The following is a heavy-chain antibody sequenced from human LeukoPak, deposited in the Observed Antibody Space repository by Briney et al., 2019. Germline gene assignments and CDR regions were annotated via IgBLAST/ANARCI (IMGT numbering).Heavy chain of an antibody. J-gene: IGHJ4*02. Sequence: SETLSLTCTVSGGSISSSSYYWGWIRQPPGKGLEWIGSIYYSGSTYYNPSLKSRVTISVDTSKNQFSLKLSSVTAADTAVYYCASGIGRWLQLGGFXXWGQGTLVTV. V-gene: IGHV4-39*01. CDR1: GGSISSSSYY. D-gene: IGHD5-24*01. CDR3: ASGIGRWLQLGGFXX. CDR2: IYYSGST.